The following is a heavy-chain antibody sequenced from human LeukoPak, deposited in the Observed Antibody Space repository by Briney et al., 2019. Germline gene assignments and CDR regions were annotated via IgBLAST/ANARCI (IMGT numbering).Heavy chain of an antibody. CDR1: GGSFSGYY. J-gene: IGHJ2*01. D-gene: IGHD6-19*01. Sequence: SESLSLTCAVSGGSFSGYYWSWIRQPPGKGLEWIGEINHSGSTNYNPSLKSRVTISVDTSENQFSLKLSSVAAADTAVYYCVSAKREWLQYGDFALWGRGTLVTVSS. CDR3: VSAKREWLQYGDFAL. CDR2: INHSGST. V-gene: IGHV4-34*01.